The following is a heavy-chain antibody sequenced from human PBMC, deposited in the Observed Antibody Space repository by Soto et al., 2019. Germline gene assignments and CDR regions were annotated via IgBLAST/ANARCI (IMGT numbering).Heavy chain of an antibody. Sequence: QVQLQESGPGLVKPSQTLSLTCTVSGDSISSGGFYWSWIRQLPGKGLEWIGYIYYNGRTYYNPSLESRVAISVDTSKTQFSLKLSSMTAADTAIYYCASDALRFLEWPVLGTWGQGTLDTVSS. D-gene: IGHD3-3*01. J-gene: IGHJ5*02. CDR2: IYYNGRT. V-gene: IGHV4-31*03. CDR1: GDSISSGGFY. CDR3: ASDALRFLEWPVLGT.